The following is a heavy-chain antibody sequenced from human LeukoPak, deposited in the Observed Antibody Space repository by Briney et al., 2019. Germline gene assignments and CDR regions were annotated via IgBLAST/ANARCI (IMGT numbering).Heavy chain of an antibody. CDR1: GFTFDDYA. CDR2: ISWNSGSI. V-gene: IGHV3-9*01. Sequence: GRSLRLSCAASGFTFDDYAMHWVRQAPGKGLEWVSGISWNSGSIGYADSVKGRFTISRDNAENSLYLQMNSLRAEDTALYYCAKDKDSSGWYVDYWGQGTLVTVSS. D-gene: IGHD6-19*01. CDR3: AKDKDSSGWYVDY. J-gene: IGHJ4*02.